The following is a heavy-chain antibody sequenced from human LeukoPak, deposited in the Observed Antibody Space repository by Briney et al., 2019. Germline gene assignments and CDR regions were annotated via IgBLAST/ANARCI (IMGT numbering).Heavy chain of an antibody. D-gene: IGHD2-2*01. CDR3: ARRGVGYCSSTSCYRMNWFDP. CDR2: IYHSGST. CDR1: GYSISSGYY. Sequence: SETLSLTCTVSGYSISSGYYWGWIRQPPGKGLEWIGSIYHSGSTYYNPSLESRVTISVDTSKNQFSLKLSSVTAADTAVYYCARRGVGYCSSTSCYRMNWFDPWGQGTLVTVSS. J-gene: IGHJ5*02. V-gene: IGHV4-38-2*02.